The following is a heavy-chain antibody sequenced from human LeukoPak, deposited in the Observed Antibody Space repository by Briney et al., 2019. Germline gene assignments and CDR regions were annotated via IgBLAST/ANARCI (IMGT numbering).Heavy chain of an antibody. D-gene: IGHD2-2*01. CDR3: ARAARDIVVVPAASDAFDI. V-gene: IGHV4-39*07. Sequence: SETLSLTCTVSGGSISSSSYYWGWIRQPPGKGLEWIGSIYYSGSTYYNPSLKSRVTISVDTSKNQFSLKLSSVTAADTAVYYCARAARDIVVVPAASDAFDIWGQGTMVTVSS. J-gene: IGHJ3*02. CDR1: GGSISSSSYY. CDR2: IYYSGST.